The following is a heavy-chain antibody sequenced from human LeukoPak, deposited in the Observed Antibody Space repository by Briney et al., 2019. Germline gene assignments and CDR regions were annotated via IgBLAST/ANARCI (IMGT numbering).Heavy chain of an antibody. J-gene: IGHJ3*01. CDR1: GFTFSSYA. D-gene: IGHD5-24*01. V-gene: IGHV3-23*01. CDR2: ISGSGGST. Sequence: GGSLRLSCAASGFTFSSYAISWVRQAPGKGLEWVSAISGSGGSTYYTDSVKGRFTIARDNSKNTLYLQMNSLRAEDTAVYYCEKMGDGYNLWGKGTMVTVSS. CDR3: EKMGDGYNL.